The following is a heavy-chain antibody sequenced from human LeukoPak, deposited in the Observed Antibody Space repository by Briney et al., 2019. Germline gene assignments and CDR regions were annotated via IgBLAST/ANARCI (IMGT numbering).Heavy chain of an antibody. CDR1: GFTFTNYS. J-gene: IGHJ3*02. D-gene: IGHD2-8*01. CDR2: ISSSSSYI. V-gene: IGHV3-21*01. Sequence: GGSLRLSCAASGFTFTNYSMNWVRQAPGKGLEWVSSISSSSSYIYYADSVKGRFTISRDNAKNSLYLQMNSMRAEDTAVYYCARASILLMVDATALHICGQGTMVTVSS. CDR3: ARASILLMVDATALHI.